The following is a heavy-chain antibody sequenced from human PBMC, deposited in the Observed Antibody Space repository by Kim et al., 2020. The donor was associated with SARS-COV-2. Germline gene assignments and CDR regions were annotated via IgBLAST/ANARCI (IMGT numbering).Heavy chain of an antibody. J-gene: IGHJ5*02. Sequence: GGSLRLSCAASGFIFSSHWMTWVRPAPGQGLEWVANLKEDGSEQEYVDSVKGRFTISRDNAKNSLYLQMNSLRVDDTAVYSCARGRGWFDLWGQGTLVTVTS. CDR2: LKEDGSEQ. V-gene: IGHV3-7*01. CDR1: GFIFSSHW. CDR3: ARGRGWFDL.